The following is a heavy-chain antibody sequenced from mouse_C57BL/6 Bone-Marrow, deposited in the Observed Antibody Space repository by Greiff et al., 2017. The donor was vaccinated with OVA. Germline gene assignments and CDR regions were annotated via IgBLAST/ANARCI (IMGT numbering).Heavy chain of an antibody. CDR3: TRDYYGSRSFPY. J-gene: IGHJ3*01. CDR1: GFTFSSYA. D-gene: IGHD1-1*01. CDR2: ISSGGDYI. V-gene: IGHV5-9-1*02. Sequence: EVNVVESGEGLVKPGGSLKLSCAASGFTFSSYAMSWVRQTPEKRLEWVAYISSGGDYIYYADTVKGRFTISRDNARNTLYLQMSSLKSEDTAMYYCTRDYYGSRSFPYWGQGTLVTVSA.